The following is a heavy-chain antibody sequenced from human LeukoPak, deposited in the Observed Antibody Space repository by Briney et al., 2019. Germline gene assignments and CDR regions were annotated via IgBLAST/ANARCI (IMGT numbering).Heavy chain of an antibody. Sequence: GGSLRLSCAASGFTFSSYWMSWVRQAPGKGLEWVGRIKSKTDGGTTDYAAPVKGRFTISRDDSKNTLYLQMNSLKTEDTAVYYCTTVGDSSSAPFDYWGQGTLVTVSS. CDR2: IKSKTDGGTT. D-gene: IGHD6-6*01. CDR1: GFTFSSYW. V-gene: IGHV3-15*01. J-gene: IGHJ4*02. CDR3: TTVGDSSSAPFDY.